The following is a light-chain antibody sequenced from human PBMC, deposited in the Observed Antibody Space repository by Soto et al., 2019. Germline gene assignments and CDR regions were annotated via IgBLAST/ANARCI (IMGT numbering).Light chain of an antibody. V-gene: IGKV3-15*01. CDR1: QSISDT. CDR2: GAS. CDR3: QQYNNWPWT. Sequence: EVVMAQYPATLSVAAGGRATLSCRASQSISDTLAWYQQKPGQAPRLLIYGASTRAPGFPARFSGSGSGTDFTLTISSLQSEDFAVYYCQQYNNWPWTFGQGTKVDIK. J-gene: IGKJ1*01.